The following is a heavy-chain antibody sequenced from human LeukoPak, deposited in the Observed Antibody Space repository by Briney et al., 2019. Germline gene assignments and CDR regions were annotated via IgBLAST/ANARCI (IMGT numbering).Heavy chain of an antibody. J-gene: IGHJ4*02. Sequence: GGSLRLSCAASGFTFSRYAMSWVRQAPGKGLERVSDISGSGGSTYYADSVKGRFTISRDKTKKTLYMQKKRLRDEDTAVFYCSKDQVVVVPAAMYDYWGQGTLVTVSS. V-gene: IGHV3-23*01. CDR3: SKDQVVVVPAAMYDY. CDR2: ISGSGGST. D-gene: IGHD2-2*01. CDR1: GFTFSRYA.